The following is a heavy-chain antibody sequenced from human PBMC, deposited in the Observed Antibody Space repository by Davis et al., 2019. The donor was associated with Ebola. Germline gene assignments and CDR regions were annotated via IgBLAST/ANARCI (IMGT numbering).Heavy chain of an antibody. D-gene: IGHD2-8*02. Sequence: PGGSLRLSCVASKFKLNNYAMHWVRLAPGRGLEWLALLSYDGKIEDYTDSVKGRFSISRDSSDKTLFLQMSSLRIDDTAVYFCARGDGDCTGDTCPLEIWGQGSLVTVSS. V-gene: IGHV3-30*04. CDR3: ARGDGDCTGDTCPLEI. CDR2: LSYDGKIE. J-gene: IGHJ4*02. CDR1: KFKLNNYA.